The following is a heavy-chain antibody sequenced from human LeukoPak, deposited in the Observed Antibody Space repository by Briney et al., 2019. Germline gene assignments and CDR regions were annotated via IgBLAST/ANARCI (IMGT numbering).Heavy chain of an antibody. CDR3: ARDPTGASV. Sequence: GGSLRLSCAASGFSVSNNYISWVRQPPGKGLEWISVIYAGGSTFYTDSVKGRFTISRDNSKNTVYLQMDRLTPEDTAVYYCARDPTGASVWGRGTTVTVSS. J-gene: IGHJ6*04. D-gene: IGHD1-14*01. V-gene: IGHV3-53*01. CDR1: GFSVSNNY. CDR2: IYAGGST.